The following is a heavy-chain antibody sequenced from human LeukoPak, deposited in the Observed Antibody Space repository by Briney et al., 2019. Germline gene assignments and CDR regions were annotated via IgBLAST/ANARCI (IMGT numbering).Heavy chain of an antibody. CDR1: GFTFSSYW. Sequence: GGSLRLSCAASGFTFSSYWMHWVRQAPGKVLVWVSRINSDGSSTSYADSVKGRFTISRDNAKNTLYLQMNSLRAEDTAVYYCAREQASLPFGIDYWGQGTLVTVSS. CDR2: INSDGSST. CDR3: AREQASLPFGIDY. D-gene: IGHD3-3*01. V-gene: IGHV3-74*01. J-gene: IGHJ4*02.